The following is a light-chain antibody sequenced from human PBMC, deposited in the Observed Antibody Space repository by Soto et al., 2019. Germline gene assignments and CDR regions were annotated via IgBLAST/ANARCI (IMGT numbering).Light chain of an antibody. CDR2: KAS. J-gene: IGKJ1*01. V-gene: IGKV1-5*03. CDR3: QQYNNYWT. Sequence: DIQMTQSTSTLSASVGDRVTITCRASQSISYWLAWYQQKPGKAPNLLIYKASSLESGVPSRFSGSGSGTEFTLTISSLQPDDLATYYCQQYNNYWTFGQGTKVEIK. CDR1: QSISYW.